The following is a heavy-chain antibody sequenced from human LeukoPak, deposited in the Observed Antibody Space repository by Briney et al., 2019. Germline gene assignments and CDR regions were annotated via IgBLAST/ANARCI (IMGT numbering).Heavy chain of an antibody. V-gene: IGHV3-23*01. Sequence: GGSLRLSCAASGFTFSSYAMSWVRQAPGKGLEWVSAISGSGGSTYYADSVKGRFTISRDNSKNTLYLQMNSLRAEDTAVYYCARDESGDIVVVPAAMEAFDIWGQGTMVTVSS. CDR1: GFTFSSYA. J-gene: IGHJ3*02. CDR2: ISGSGGST. D-gene: IGHD2-2*01. CDR3: ARDESGDIVVVPAAMEAFDI.